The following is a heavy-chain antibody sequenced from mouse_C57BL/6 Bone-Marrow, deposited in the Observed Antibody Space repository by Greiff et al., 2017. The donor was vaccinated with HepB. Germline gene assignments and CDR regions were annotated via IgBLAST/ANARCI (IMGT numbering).Heavy chain of an antibody. V-gene: IGHV1-85*01. J-gene: IGHJ3*01. Sequence: VQLQQSGPELVKPGASVKLSCKASGYTFTSYDINWVKQRPGQGLEWIGWISPRDGSTKYNAKVKGKATLTVDTSSSTAYMELHSLTSEESAVYFCARGTTVVATRFAYWGQGTLDTVSA. CDR3: ARGTTVVATRFAY. D-gene: IGHD1-1*01. CDR1: GYTFTSYD. CDR2: ISPRDGST.